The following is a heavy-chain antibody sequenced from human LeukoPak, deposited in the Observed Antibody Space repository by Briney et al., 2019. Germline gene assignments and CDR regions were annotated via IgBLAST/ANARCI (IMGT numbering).Heavy chain of an antibody. V-gene: IGHV3-7*01. Sequence: PGGSLRLSCAASGFTFSSYWMSWVRQAPGKGLEWVANIKQDGSEKYYVDSVKGRFTISRDNAKNSLYLQMNSLRAEDTAVYYCARTQIPIQTNFDYWGQGTLVTVSS. CDR3: ARTQIPIQTNFDY. CDR2: IKQDGSEK. D-gene: IGHD2-2*02. J-gene: IGHJ4*02. CDR1: GFTFSSYW.